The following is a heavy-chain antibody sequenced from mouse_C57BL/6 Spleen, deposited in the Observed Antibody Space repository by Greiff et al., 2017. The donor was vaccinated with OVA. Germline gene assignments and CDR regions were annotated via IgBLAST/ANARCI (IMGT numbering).Heavy chain of an antibody. D-gene: IGHD2-14*01. Sequence: QVQLQQPGAELVMPGASVKLSCKASGYTFTSYWMHWVKQRPGQGLEWIGEIDPSDSYTNYNQKFKGKSTLTVDKSSSTAYMQLSSLTSEDSAVYYCARDRNDRAMDYWGQGTSVTVSS. V-gene: IGHV1-69*01. CDR2: IDPSDSYT. J-gene: IGHJ4*01. CDR1: GYTFTSYW. CDR3: ARDRNDRAMDY.